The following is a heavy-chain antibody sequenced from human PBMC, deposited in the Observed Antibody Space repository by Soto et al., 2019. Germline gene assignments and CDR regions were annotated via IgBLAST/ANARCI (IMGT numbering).Heavy chain of an antibody. D-gene: IGHD6-13*01. CDR3: ARGWQQLETNWFDP. CDR1: GGSFSGYY. CDR2: INHSGST. Sequence: PSETLSLTCAVYGGSFSGYYWSWIRQPPGKGLEWIGEINHSGSTNYNPSLKSRVTISVDTSKNQFSLKLSSVTAADTAVYYCARGWQQLETNWFDPWGQGTLVTVSS. V-gene: IGHV4-34*01. J-gene: IGHJ5*02.